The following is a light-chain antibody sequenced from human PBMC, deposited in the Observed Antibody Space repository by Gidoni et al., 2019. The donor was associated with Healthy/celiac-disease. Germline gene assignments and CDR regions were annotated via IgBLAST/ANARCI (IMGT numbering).Light chain of an antibody. V-gene: IGKV2-28*01. Sequence: DIVMTQSPLSLPVTPGEPASISCRSSQSLLHSNGYNYLDWYLQKPGQSPQLLIYLGSNRASGVPDRFSGSGSGTDFTLKISRVEAEDVGVYYCMQALLTLTFXQXTKVEIK. CDR2: LGS. CDR1: QSLLHSNGYNY. CDR3: MQALLTLT. J-gene: IGKJ1*01.